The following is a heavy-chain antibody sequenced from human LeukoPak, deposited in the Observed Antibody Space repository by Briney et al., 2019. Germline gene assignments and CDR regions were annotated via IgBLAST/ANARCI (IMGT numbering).Heavy chain of an antibody. D-gene: IGHD6-6*01. CDR2: ICGDGSVT. V-gene: IGHV3-74*01. J-gene: IGHJ4*01. Sequence: SGGSLRLSCTASGFTLRNYWMHWVRQAPGKRLVWVSRICGDGSVTNYADSVQGRFTISRDNAKNILYLQINSLRSEDTAVYYCARYSSSSGGAAYYLDYWGHGTLVTVSS. CDR1: GFTLRNYW. CDR3: ARYSSSSGGAAYYLDY.